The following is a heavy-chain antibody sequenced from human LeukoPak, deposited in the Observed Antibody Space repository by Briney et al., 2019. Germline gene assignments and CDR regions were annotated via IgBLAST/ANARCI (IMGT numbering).Heavy chain of an antibody. J-gene: IGHJ4*02. CDR3: ARAPWLYGDYDY. D-gene: IGHD4-17*01. V-gene: IGHV4-34*01. CDR2: INHSGST. CDR1: GGSFSGYS. Sequence: SETLSLTCAVYGGSFSGYSWSWIRQPPGKGLEWIGEINHSGSTNYNPSLKSRVTISLDTSKNQFSLKLSSMTAADTAVYYCARAPWLYGDYDYWGQGTLVTVSS.